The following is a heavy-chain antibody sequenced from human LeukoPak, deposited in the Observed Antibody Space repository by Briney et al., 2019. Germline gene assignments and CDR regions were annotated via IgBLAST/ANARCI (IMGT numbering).Heavy chain of an antibody. D-gene: IGHD3-10*01. CDR1: GFTVSSNY. CDR2: IYSGGST. V-gene: IGHV3-53*01. J-gene: IGHJ4*02. Sequence: GGSLRLSCAASGFTVSSNYMSWVRQAPGKGLEWVSVIYSGGSTYYADSVKGRFTISRDNSKNTLYHQMNSLRAEDTAVYYCARDQFGSGRLDYWGQGTLVTVSS. CDR3: ARDQFGSGRLDY.